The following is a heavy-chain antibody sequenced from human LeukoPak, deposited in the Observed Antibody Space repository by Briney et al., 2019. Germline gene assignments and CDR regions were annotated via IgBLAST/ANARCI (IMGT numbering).Heavy chain of an antibody. Sequence: GASLQISCEGSGSIFTSYWIGWVRPLPGKGLEWMGIIYPGDSDTRYSPSFQGQVTISADKSISTAYLQWSSLKASDTAMYYCARPGSLTYYYDSSGFDYWGQGTLVTVSS. CDR2: IYPGDSDT. D-gene: IGHD3-22*01. CDR1: GSIFTSYW. V-gene: IGHV5-51*01. CDR3: ARPGSLTYYYDSSGFDY. J-gene: IGHJ4*02.